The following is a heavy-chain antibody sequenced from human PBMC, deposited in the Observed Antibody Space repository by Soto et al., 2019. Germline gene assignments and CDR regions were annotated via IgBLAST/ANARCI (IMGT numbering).Heavy chain of an antibody. V-gene: IGHV3-9*01. Sequence: EVQLVESGGGLVQPGRSLRLSCAASGFTFDDYAMHWVRQVPGKGLEWVSGINWNSGSIGYGDSVKGRFAISIDNAKNYLHLQMNSLSAEDTAFYYCVKDESINWYSGHFRHWGQGTLVTVSS. CDR2: INWNSGSI. J-gene: IGHJ1*01. D-gene: IGHD6-13*01. CDR1: GFTFDDYA. CDR3: VKDESINWYSGHFRH.